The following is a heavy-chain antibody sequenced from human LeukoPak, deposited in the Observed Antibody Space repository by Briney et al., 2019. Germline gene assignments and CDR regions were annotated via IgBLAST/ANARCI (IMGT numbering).Heavy chain of an antibody. D-gene: IGHD2-2*01. CDR3: ATVPAAIRAVDY. CDR2: IYYSGSA. J-gene: IGHJ4*02. V-gene: IGHV4-31*03. CDR1: GGSVSSGGYY. Sequence: SETLSLTCTVSGGSVSSGGYYWTWIRQHPGKGLEWIGYIYYSGSAHYNPSLKSRVTISVATSKNQFSLKLRSVTAAVTAVYYCATVPAAIRAVDYWGPGTLVTVSS.